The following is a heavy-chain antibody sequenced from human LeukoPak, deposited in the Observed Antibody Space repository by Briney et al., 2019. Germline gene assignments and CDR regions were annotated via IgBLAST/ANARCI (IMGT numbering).Heavy chain of an antibody. D-gene: IGHD2-2*02. CDR2: INSDGSTT. V-gene: IGHV3-74*01. CDR3: AALCSSTSCYRGTFDY. Sequence: GGPLRLSCAASGFTFSSYWMHWVRQAPGKGLVWVSRINSDGSTTSYADSVKGRFTISRDNAKHTLYLQMNSLRPEDTAVYYCAALCSSTSCYRGTFDYWGQGTLVTVSS. J-gene: IGHJ4*02. CDR1: GFTFSSYW.